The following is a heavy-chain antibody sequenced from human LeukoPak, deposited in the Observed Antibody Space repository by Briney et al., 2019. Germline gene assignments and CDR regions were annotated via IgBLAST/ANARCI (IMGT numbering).Heavy chain of an antibody. CDR1: GGSISSSSYY. D-gene: IGHD5-18*01. J-gene: IGHJ4*02. CDR3: ARQDGYQPDY. V-gene: IGHV4-39*01. Sequence: SETLSLTCTVCGGSISSSSYYWGWIRQPPGKGLEWIGSIYYSGSTYYNPSLKSRVTISVDTSKNQFSLKLSSVTAADTAVYYCARQDGYQPDYWGQGTLVTVSS. CDR2: IYYSGST.